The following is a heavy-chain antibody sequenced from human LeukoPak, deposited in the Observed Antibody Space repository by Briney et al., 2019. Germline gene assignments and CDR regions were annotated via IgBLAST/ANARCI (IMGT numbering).Heavy chain of an antibody. CDR3: ARALQPYYYGSGSYLDY. V-gene: IGHV4-30-2*01. Sequence: SQTLSLTCAVSGGSISSGGYSWSWIRQPPGKGLEWIGYIYHSGSAYYNPSLKSRVTISVDRSKNQFSLKLSSVTAADTAVYYCARALQPYYYGSGSYLDYWGQGTLVTVSS. J-gene: IGHJ4*02. CDR1: GGSISSGGYS. D-gene: IGHD3-10*01. CDR2: IYHSGSA.